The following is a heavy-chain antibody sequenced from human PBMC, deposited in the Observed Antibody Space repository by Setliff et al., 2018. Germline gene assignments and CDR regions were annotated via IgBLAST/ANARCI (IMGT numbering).Heavy chain of an antibody. CDR1: GYTFSSYS. J-gene: IGHJ5*02. D-gene: IGHD1-20*01. V-gene: IGHV1-3*01. Sequence: ASVKVSCKASGYTFSSYSMHWVRQAPGQRLEWMGWINAANENTQYSKKFQGRLTITRDTSANTAYMELSSLRSEDTALYYCARYNWNTNWFDPWSRGTLVTVSS. CDR3: ARYNWNTNWFDP. CDR2: INAANENT.